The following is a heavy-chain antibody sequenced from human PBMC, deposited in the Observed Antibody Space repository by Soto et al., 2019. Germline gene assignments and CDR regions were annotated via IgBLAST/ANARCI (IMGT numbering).Heavy chain of an antibody. V-gene: IGHV4-34*01. D-gene: IGHD3-3*01. J-gene: IGHJ4*02. Sequence: QVQLQQWGAGLLKPSETLSLTCAVFGGSLSGYYWSWIRQPPGKGLEWIGEINHGGSTNYNPSLKSRVNMSVDTSNNHFSLKLSSVTAADTAVYYCARARRTPLPFLAWLPYYYFDYWGQGTLVTVSS. CDR1: GGSLSGYY. CDR3: ARARRTPLPFLAWLPYYYFDY. CDR2: INHGGST.